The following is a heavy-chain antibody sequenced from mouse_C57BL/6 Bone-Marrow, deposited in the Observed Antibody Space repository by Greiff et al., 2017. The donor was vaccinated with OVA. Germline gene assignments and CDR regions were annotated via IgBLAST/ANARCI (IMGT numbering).Heavy chain of an antibody. D-gene: IGHD1-1*01. CDR2: INPGSGGT. CDR3: ARPGTFDY. V-gene: IGHV1-54*01. J-gene: IGHJ2*01. CDR1: GYAFTNYL. Sequence: VKVVESGAELVRPGTSVKVSCKASGYAFTNYLIEWVKQRPGQGLEWIGVINPGSGGTNYNEKFKGKATLTADKSSSTAYMQLSSLTSEDSAVYFCARPGTFDYWGQGTTLTVSS.